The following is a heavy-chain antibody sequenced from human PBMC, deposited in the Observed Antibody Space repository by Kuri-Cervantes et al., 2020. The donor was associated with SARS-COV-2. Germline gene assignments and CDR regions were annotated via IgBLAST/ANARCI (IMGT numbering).Heavy chain of an antibody. CDR3: AGRFILSSGWYPVEY. D-gene: IGHD6-19*01. Sequence: SETLSLTCTASGGSISSYYWSWIRQPPGKGLEWIGYIYYSGSTNYNPFLKSRVTKSVNTSKNQFSLKQSSVTAADTAVYYCAGRFILSSGWYPVEYWGQGTLVTVSS. CDR1: GGSISSYY. CDR2: IYYSGST. V-gene: IGHV4-59*01. J-gene: IGHJ4*02.